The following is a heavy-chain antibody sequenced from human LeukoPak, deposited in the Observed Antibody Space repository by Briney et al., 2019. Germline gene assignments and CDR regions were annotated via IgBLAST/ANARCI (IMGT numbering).Heavy chain of an antibody. Sequence: ASVKVSFKTSGYSFTDYYMHWVRQAPGQGLEWMGWINPNSGGTSSAQKFQGRVTMTRDTSITTVYMEVSWLTSDDTAIYYCARADRLHGGPYLIGPWGQGTLVTVSS. D-gene: IGHD2-21*01. J-gene: IGHJ5*02. CDR1: GYSFTDYY. CDR3: ARADRLHGGPYLIGP. CDR2: INPNSGGT. V-gene: IGHV1-2*02.